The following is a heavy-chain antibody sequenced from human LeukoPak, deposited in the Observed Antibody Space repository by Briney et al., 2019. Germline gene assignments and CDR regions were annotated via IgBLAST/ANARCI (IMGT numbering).Heavy chain of an antibody. CDR2: IYYSGSA. J-gene: IGHJ2*01. CDR1: GGSVSSSNDY. Sequence: PSETLPLTCTVSGGSVSSSNDYWGWIRQPPGKGLEWIGSIYYSGSAWYNPSLKSRVTISVDTSRNQFSLKLSSVTAADTAVYYCARDRPRYCSSTTCSNHATPWYFDLWGRGTLVTVSS. CDR3: ARDRPRYCSSTTCSNHATPWYFDL. V-gene: IGHV4-39*02. D-gene: IGHD2-2*01.